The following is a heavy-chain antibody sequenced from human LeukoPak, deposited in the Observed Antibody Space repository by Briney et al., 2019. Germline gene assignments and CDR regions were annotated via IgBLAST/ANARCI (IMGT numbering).Heavy chain of an antibody. CDR2: ISVYNGNT. D-gene: IGHD4-17*01. V-gene: IGHV1-18*01. J-gene: IGHJ4*02. CDR1: GYSFTSCG. CDR3: ARGPPVFTVSRGDY. Sequence: ASVKVSCKASGYSFTSCGINWVRQAPGQGLEWMGWISVYNGNTNHAQKLQGRVTMTADTSTSTAYMELRSLRSDDTAVYYCARGPPVFTVSRGDYWGQGTLVTVSS.